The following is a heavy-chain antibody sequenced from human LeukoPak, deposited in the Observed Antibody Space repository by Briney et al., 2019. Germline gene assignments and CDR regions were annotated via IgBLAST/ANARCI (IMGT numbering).Heavy chain of an antibody. D-gene: IGHD6-13*01. CDR1: GFTFNSYA. V-gene: IGHV3-23*01. CDR3: GKTTTGYSSGRYPGWPVDY. CDR2: IFGSGGSA. Sequence: GGSLRLSCAASGFTFNSYAMYWVRQAPGKGLEWVSGIFGSGGSAHYADSVKGRFTISRDNSKNTVYLQMDSLRVEDTTVYYCGKTTTGYSSGRYPGWPVDYWGQGTLVTVSS. J-gene: IGHJ4*02.